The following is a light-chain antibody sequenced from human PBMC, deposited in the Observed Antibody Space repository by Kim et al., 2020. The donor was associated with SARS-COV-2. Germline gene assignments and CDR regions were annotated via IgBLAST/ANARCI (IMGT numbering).Light chain of an antibody. J-gene: IGLJ2*01. V-gene: IGLV4-69*01. Sequence: QLVLTQSPSASASLGASVKITCTLSSGHSSFAIAWYQKPPEKGPRYLMKVDSDGSHSKGDGVPDRFSGSTSGAERYLTITSLQPEDEGVYYCQTWGADIPVVVGGGTTLTVL. CDR2: VDSDGSH. CDR3: QTWGADIPVV. CDR1: SGHSSFA.